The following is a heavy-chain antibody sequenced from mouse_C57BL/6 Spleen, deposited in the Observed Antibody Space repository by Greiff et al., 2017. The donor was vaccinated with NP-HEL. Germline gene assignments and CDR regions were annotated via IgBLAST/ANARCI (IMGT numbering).Heavy chain of an antibody. CDR3: ARTSLGTRFDY. J-gene: IGHJ2*01. V-gene: IGHV1-59*01. CDR2: IDPSDSYT. Sequence: QVQLQQPGAELVRPGTSVKLSCKASGYTFTSYWMHWVKQRPGQGLEWIGVIDPSDSYTNYNQKFKGKATLTVDTSSSTAYMQLSSLTSEDSAVYYCARTSLGTRFDYWGQGTTLTVSS. D-gene: IGHD4-1*01. CDR1: GYTFTSYW.